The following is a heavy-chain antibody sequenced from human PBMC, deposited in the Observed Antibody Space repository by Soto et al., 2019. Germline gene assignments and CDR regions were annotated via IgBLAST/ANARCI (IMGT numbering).Heavy chain of an antibody. CDR1: GFTVRGNY. V-gene: IGHV3-53*01. D-gene: IGHD5-18*01. J-gene: IGHJ4*02. Sequence: EVQLVESGGGLIQPGGSLRLSCTPSGFTVRGNYVSWVRQAPGKGLEWVSIVCSGGVTYYADSVKGRFTISNDISTNTLSLQMNSLRAEDTAVYFCAGARGYNYGFDYWGQGTLVTVAS. CDR2: VCSGGVT. CDR3: AGARGYNYGFDY.